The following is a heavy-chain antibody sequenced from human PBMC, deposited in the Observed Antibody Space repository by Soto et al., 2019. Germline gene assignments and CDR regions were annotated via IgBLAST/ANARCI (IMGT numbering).Heavy chain of an antibody. CDR1: GFTFSSYE. J-gene: IGHJ4*02. V-gene: IGHV3-48*03. CDR3: ARTTYCSGGSCYYKPLV. CDR2: ISSSGSTI. D-gene: IGHD2-15*01. Sequence: LRLSCAASGFTFSSYEMNWVRQAPWKGLEWVSYISSSGSTIYYADSVKGRFTISRDNAKNSLYLQMNSLRAEDTAVYYCARTTYCSGGSCYYKPLVWGQGTLVTVYS.